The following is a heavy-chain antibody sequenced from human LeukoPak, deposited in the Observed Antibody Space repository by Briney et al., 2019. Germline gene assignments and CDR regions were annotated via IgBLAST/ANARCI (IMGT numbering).Heavy chain of an antibody. J-gene: IGHJ6*03. V-gene: IGHV3-23*01. CDR1: GFTFSSYA. CDR2: ISGSGGST. Sequence: GGSLRLSCAASGFTFSSYAMSWVRQAPGKGLEWVSAISGSGGSTYCADSVKGRFSISRDNSKNTLYLQMNSLRAEDTAVYYCAKDPRGSGSYFNYYYYNYMDVWGKGTTVTVSS. D-gene: IGHD3-10*01. CDR3: AKDPRGSGSYFNYYYYNYMDV.